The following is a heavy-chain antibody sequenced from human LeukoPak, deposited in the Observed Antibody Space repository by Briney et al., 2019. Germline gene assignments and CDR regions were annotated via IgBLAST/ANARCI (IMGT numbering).Heavy chain of an antibody. D-gene: IGHD3-3*02. Sequence: GGSLRLSCAASGFTFSSYWISWVRQAPGKGLEWVANIKQDGSERYYVDSVKGRFTISRDNAKNSLYLQMNSLRAEDTAVFYCARIRAANAFDIWGQGTMVTVSS. CDR2: IKQDGSER. J-gene: IGHJ3*02. V-gene: IGHV3-7*01. CDR3: ARIRAANAFDI. CDR1: GFTFSSYW.